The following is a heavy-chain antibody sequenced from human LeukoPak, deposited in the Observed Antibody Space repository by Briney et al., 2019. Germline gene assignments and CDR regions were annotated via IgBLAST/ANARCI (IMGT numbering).Heavy chain of an antibody. CDR2: ISAHNGNT. D-gene: IGHD2-21*02. J-gene: IGHJ5*02. V-gene: IGHV1-18*01. CDR1: GYTFTSYG. Sequence: ASVKVSCKASGYTFTSYGISWVRRAPGQGLEWMGWISAHNGNTNYAQKLQGRVTMTTDTSTSTAYMELRSLRSDDTAVYYCARVPLRGDSDYNWFDPWGQGTLVTVSS. CDR3: ARVPLRGDSDYNWFDP.